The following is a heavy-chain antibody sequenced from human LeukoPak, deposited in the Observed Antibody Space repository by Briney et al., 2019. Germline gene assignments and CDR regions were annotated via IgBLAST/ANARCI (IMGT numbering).Heavy chain of an antibody. CDR2: IYYSGST. CDR3: ASFGVAIDY. Sequence: AETLSLTCTVSGGSISSYYWSWIRQPPGKGLEWIGYIYYSGSTNYNPSLKSRVTISVDTSKNQFSLQLSSVTAADTAVYYCASFGVAIDYWGQGTLVTVSS. D-gene: IGHD3-3*01. J-gene: IGHJ4*02. V-gene: IGHV4-59*01. CDR1: GGSISSYY.